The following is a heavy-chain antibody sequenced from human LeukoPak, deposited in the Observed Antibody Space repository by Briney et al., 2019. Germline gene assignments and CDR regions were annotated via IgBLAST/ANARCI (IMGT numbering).Heavy chain of an antibody. CDR3: ARGVTIFGVAGDWFDP. D-gene: IGHD3-3*01. J-gene: IGHJ5*02. Sequence: GGSLRLSCAVSGFTFSTYGVYWVRQAPGKGLEWVSANSGGSSYYADSVKGRFTISRDNAKNSLYLQMNSLRAEDTAVYYCARGVTIFGVAGDWFDPWGQGTLVTVSS. CDR2: NSGGSS. CDR1: GFTFSTYG. V-gene: IGHV3-21*01.